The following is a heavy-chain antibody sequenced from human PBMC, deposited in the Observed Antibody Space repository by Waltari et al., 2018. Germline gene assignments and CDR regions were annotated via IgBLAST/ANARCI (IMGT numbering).Heavy chain of an antibody. CDR1: QFSISTYN. V-gene: IGHV3-21*01. Sequence: EVQLVESGGGLVKPGGSLRLSCVASQFSISTYNMNWVRQAPGKGLEWVESISSDSNYIHYADSVKGRFTISRDNAKNSLFLQMNSLRAEDTAVYYCATGGWGFYFVYWGQGTLVTVSS. CDR3: ATGGWGFYFVY. J-gene: IGHJ4*02. D-gene: IGHD7-27*01. CDR2: ISSDSNYI.